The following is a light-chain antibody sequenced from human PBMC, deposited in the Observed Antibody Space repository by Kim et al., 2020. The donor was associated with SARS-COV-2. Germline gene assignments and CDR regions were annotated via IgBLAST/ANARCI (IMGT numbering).Light chain of an antibody. Sequence: LAPGEGATHSCRASQSVSTYLVWYQQKPGQAPRLLIYDASNRATGIPARFSGSGSGTDFTLTISSLEPEDFAVYYCQHRSSWPLTFGGGTKVDIK. CDR3: QHRSSWPLT. CDR2: DAS. V-gene: IGKV3-11*01. CDR1: QSVSTY. J-gene: IGKJ4*01.